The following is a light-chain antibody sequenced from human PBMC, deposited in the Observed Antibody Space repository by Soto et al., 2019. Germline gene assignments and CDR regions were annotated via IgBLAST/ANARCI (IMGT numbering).Light chain of an antibody. CDR2: AAS. Sequence: DIQVTQSPSSLSASVGDRVIITCRASQGINRNLNWYQQKPGQAPKLLIYAASSLQSGVPTRFRGTASGTEFTLTITGLQPEDSASYYCQQSYSALWTFGQGTKEEIK. V-gene: IGKV1-39*01. J-gene: IGKJ1*01. CDR3: QQSYSALWT. CDR1: QGINRN.